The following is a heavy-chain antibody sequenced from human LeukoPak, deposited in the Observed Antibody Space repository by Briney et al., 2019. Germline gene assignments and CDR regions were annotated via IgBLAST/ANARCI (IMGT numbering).Heavy chain of an antibody. CDR3: ARGAISSWYED. J-gene: IGHJ4*02. CDR1: VFTVSSNY. V-gene: IGHV3-66*01. Sequence: GGSLRLSCAGSVFTVSSNYMSWVRQALGKGLEWGSVLYSGVSIFYADSVKGRFTISRDISKNMLFLQMNSLRADDTAVYYCARGAISSWYEDWGQGTLVTVSS. CDR2: LYSGVSI. D-gene: IGHD6-13*01.